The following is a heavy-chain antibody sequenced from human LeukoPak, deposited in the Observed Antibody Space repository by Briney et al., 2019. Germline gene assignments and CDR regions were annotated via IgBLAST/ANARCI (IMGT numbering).Heavy chain of an antibody. CDR2: IYSGGTT. J-gene: IGHJ4*02. CDR3: ATLGSIVWGRKGTASSL. V-gene: IGHV3-53*04. D-gene: IGHD2-21*02. Sequence: GGSLRLSCAASGFTVTSNYISWVRQAPGKGLEWVSIIYSGGTTYYADSVKGRFTTSRHNSKNTLYLQMNSLRAEDTAVYYCATLGSIVWGRKGTASSLWGQGTQVTVSS. CDR1: GFTVTSNY.